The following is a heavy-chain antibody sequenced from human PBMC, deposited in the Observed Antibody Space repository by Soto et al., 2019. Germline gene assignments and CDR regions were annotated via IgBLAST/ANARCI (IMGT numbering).Heavy chain of an antibody. CDR1: GGSVNSGNYF. J-gene: IGHJ6*02. D-gene: IGHD3-10*01. V-gene: IGHV4-61*01. CDR3: ARNYGSGTANSYYYYYAMDV. CDR2: IYYRGST. Sequence: SETLSLTFTVSGGSVNSGNYFWSWIRQPPGKALEWIGYIYYRGSTNYNPSLESRIAMSVDPSKNQFSLTLNSVTAADTAVYYCARNYGSGTANSYYYYYAMDVWGQGTTVT.